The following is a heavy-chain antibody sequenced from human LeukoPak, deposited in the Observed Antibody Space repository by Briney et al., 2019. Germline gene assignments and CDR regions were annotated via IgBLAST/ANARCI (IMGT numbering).Heavy chain of an antibody. V-gene: IGHV1-46*01. CDR3: ARDQEGFDY. J-gene: IGHJ4*02. CDR2: IYPRDGST. CDR1: GYTFTSNY. Sequence: APVKVSCKASGYTFTSNYIHWVRQAPGQGLEWMGMIYPRDGSTGYAQKFQGRVTVTRDTSTSTVHMELSGLRSEDTAVYYCARDQEGFDYWGQGTLVTVSS.